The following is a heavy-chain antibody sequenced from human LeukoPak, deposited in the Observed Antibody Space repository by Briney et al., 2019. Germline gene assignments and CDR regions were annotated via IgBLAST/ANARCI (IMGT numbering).Heavy chain of an antibody. V-gene: IGHV3-23*01. Sequence: PGGSLRLSCAASGFTFSNNAMSWVRQAPGKGLEGVSAISASGWGTDYADSVKGRFTISRYNSRNTLYLPMNSLRADDTAVYYCANGPRPFDYWGQGTLVTVSS. CDR1: GFTFSNNA. J-gene: IGHJ4*02. CDR2: ISASGWGT. CDR3: ANGPRPFDY.